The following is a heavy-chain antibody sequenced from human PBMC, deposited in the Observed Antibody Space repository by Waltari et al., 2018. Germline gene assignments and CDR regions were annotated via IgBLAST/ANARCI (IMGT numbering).Heavy chain of an antibody. D-gene: IGHD5-18*01. CDR3: ARGDTAWPLVRADYGMDV. V-gene: IGHV3-23*04. CDR1: GFTFRNYA. J-gene: IGHJ6*02. Sequence: EEQLVESGGGLVQPGGSLRLSCAASGFTFRNYAMTWVRQAPGKGLEWVSSISGNGGRTVYADSVNGRFTIARDNSKNTLYLQMNSLRAEDTAVYYCARGDTAWPLVRADYGMDVWGQGTTVTVSS. CDR2: ISGNGGRT.